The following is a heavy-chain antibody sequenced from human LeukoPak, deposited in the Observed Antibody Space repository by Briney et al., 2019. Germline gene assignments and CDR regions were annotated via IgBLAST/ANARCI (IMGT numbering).Heavy chain of an antibody. CDR2: IYYSGST. Sequence: SETLSLTCIVSGASISTGDYYWSWIRQPPGKGLEWIGCIYYSGSTSYNPSLKSRATISVDTSKNHFSLKLSSVTAADTAVYYCARGPNYVWGSYRYFDYWGQGTLVTVSS. CDR1: GASISTGDYY. D-gene: IGHD3-16*02. CDR3: ARGPNYVWGSYRYFDY. V-gene: IGHV4-30-4*08. J-gene: IGHJ4*02.